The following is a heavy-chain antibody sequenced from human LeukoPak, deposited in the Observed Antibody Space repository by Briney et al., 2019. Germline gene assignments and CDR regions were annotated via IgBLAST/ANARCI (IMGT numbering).Heavy chain of an antibody. D-gene: IGHD3-10*01. Sequence: SETLSLTCAVSGVSISSNLWWTWVRQPPGKGLEWIAEIHHSGSINYNPSLKSRVPISVDKAKNQFSLNLNSVTAADTAVYSCARGGDRSFDYWGQGTLVTVSS. J-gene: IGHJ4*02. CDR1: GVSISSNLW. CDR2: IHHSGSI. CDR3: ARGGDRSFDY. V-gene: IGHV4-4*02.